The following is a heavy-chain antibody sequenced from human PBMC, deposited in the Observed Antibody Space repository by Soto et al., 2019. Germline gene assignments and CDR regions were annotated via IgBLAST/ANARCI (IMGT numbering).Heavy chain of an antibody. J-gene: IGHJ6*02. D-gene: IGHD3-10*01. V-gene: IGHV4-39*01. CDR2: IYYSGST. CDR1: GGSISSSSYY. Sequence: PSETLSLTCTVSGGSISSSSYYWGWIRQPPGKGLEWIGSIYYSGSTYYNPSLKSRVTISVDTSKNQFSLKLSSVTAADTAVYYCARLSSVTMVRGVIIPYYYYGMDFWGQGSSVTVSS. CDR3: ARLSSVTMVRGVIIPYYYYGMDF.